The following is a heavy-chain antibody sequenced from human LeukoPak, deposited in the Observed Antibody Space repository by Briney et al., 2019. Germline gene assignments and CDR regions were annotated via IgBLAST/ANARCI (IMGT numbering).Heavy chain of an antibody. CDR1: GFTFSSYS. CDR2: ISSSSSYI. Sequence: GGSLRLSCAASGFTFSSYSMNWVRRAPGKGLEWVSSISSSSSYIYYADSVKGRFTISRDNAKNSLYLQMNSLRAEDTAVYYCARDAVDSSSWRNYYYYYMDVWGKGTTVTVSS. J-gene: IGHJ6*03. CDR3: ARDAVDSSSWRNYYYYYMDV. D-gene: IGHD6-13*01. V-gene: IGHV3-21*01.